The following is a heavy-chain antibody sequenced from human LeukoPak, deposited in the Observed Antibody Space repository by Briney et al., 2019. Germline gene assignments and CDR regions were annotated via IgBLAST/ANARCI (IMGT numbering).Heavy chain of an antibody. CDR1: GFTFSSYW. CDR2: INSDGSST. D-gene: IGHD3-22*01. Sequence: PGGSLRLSCAASGFTFSSYWMHWVRKAPGKGLVWVSRINSDGSSTSYTDSVKGRFTISRDNSKNTLYLQMNSLRAEDTAVYYCAKPAVWGDRSGYYYAYWGQGTLVTVSS. J-gene: IGHJ4*02. CDR3: AKPAVWGDRSGYYYAY. V-gene: IGHV3-74*01.